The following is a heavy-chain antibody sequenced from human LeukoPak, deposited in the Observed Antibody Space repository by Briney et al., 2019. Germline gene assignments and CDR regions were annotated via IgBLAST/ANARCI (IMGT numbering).Heavy chain of an antibody. Sequence: GGSLRLSCTASGFTVSSNYMSWVRQAPGKGLEWVSLIYSGGSTYYADSVKGRFTISRDNSKNTLYLQMNSLKTEDTAVYYCTTDGQLLWFGELGGWLDYWGQGTLVTVSS. CDR3: TTDGQLLWFGELGGWLDY. V-gene: IGHV3-66*01. CDR2: IYSGGST. CDR1: GFTVSSNY. D-gene: IGHD3-10*01. J-gene: IGHJ4*02.